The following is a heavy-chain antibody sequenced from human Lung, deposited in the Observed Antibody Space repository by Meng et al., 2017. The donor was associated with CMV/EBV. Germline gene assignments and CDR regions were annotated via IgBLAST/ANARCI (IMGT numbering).Heavy chain of an antibody. V-gene: IGHV4-59*01. J-gene: IGHJ6*02. Sequence: SXTXSLXCAVSGGSISGYYWSWIRQPPGKGLEWIGYIYYTGSTNYNPSLKSRVIISLDTSKNQFSLKLRSVTAADTAVYYCARATGGNGLVAYYYYGLDVWXQGTXVT. CDR3: ARATGGNGLVAYYYYGLDV. D-gene: IGHD5-12*01. CDR2: IYYTGST. CDR1: GGSISGYY.